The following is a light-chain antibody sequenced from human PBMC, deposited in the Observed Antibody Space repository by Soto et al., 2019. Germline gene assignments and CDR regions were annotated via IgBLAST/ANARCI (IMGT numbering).Light chain of an antibody. CDR2: AAS. J-gene: IGKJ4*01. Sequence: DIHMTQSPSSVSASVGDAVTITCRASQDISTWVAWYQQKPGKAPKLLISAASNLQSGVPRRFSGSGSGTDFTLIINSLQPEDSATYFCQQGDSFPFTFGGGTKVEIK. V-gene: IGKV1-12*01. CDR3: QQGDSFPFT. CDR1: QDISTW.